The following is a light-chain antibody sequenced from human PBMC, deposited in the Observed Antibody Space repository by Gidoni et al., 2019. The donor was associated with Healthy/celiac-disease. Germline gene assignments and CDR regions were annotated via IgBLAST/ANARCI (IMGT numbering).Light chain of an antibody. J-gene: IGKJ5*01. V-gene: IGKV3-20*01. Sequence: ELVFTQSPGTLSLSTGERATLSCRASQSVTTSFLAWYQQKPGQAPSLLIYGASSRATGIPDRFSGSGSGTDFSLTISRLEPEDFAVYYCQQYGSSTIAFGQGTRLEIK. CDR3: QQYGSSTIA. CDR1: QSVTTSF. CDR2: GAS.